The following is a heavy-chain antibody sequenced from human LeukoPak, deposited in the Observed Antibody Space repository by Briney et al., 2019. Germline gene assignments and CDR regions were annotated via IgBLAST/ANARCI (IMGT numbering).Heavy chain of an antibody. J-gene: IGHJ4*02. D-gene: IGHD4-23*01. V-gene: IGHV3-7*01. CDR3: ARDAMVVTPLFDY. CDR2: IKQDGSEK. Sequence: GSLRLSFAAPGFPFSSYWMSWVRPAPGKGLEWVANIKQDGSEKYYVDSVKGRFTISRDNAKNSLYLQMSSLRAEDTAVYYCARDAMVVTPLFDYWGQGTLVTVSS. CDR1: GFPFSSYW.